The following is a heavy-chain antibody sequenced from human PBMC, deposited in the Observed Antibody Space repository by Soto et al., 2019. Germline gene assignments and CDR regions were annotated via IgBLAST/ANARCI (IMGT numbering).Heavy chain of an antibody. CDR1: GYTFSSYG. CDR2: ISAYNGNT. V-gene: IGHV1-18*04. Sequence: ASVKVSCKASGYTFSSYGISWVRQAPGQGLEWMGRISAYNGNTNYAQKLQGRVTMTTDTSTSTAYMELRSLRSDDTAVYYCARDVTFGGARYFDSWGQGTLVTVSS. J-gene: IGHJ4*02. D-gene: IGHD3-16*01. CDR3: ARDVTFGGARYFDS.